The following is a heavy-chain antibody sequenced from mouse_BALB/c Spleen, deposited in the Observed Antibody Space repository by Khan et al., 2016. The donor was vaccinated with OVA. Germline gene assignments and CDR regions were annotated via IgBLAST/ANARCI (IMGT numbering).Heavy chain of an antibody. CDR3: ARCDDFAY. J-gene: IGHJ3*01. CDR1: GYTFTDYD. V-gene: IGHV1S137*01. CDR2: ISSYYGGT. D-gene: IGHD2-3*01. Sequence: QVQLQQSGAELVRPGVSLKISCKVSGYTFTDYDMHWVNQSPAKSLEWIGVISSYYGGTDYNQKFKGKVTMTVDTSSSNVYLQLARLTTEDSAIYDCARCDDFAYWGQGTLVTVSA.